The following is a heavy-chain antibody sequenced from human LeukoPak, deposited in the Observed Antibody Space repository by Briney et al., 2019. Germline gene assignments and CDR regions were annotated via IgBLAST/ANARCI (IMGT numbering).Heavy chain of an antibody. CDR2: ISSSGSTI. D-gene: IGHD3-10*01. CDR1: GFTFSSYE. V-gene: IGHV3-48*03. CDR3: ASSYITMVRGVITSPYDY. J-gene: IGHJ4*02. Sequence: GGSLRLSCAGSGFTFSSYEVNWVRQAPGKGLEWVSYISSSGSTIYYADSVKGRFTISRDNAKNSLYLQMNSLRAEDTAVYYCASSYITMVRGVITSPYDYWGQGTLVTVSS.